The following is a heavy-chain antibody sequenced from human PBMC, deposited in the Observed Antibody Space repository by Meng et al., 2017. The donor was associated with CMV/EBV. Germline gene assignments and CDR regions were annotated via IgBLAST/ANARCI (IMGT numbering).Heavy chain of an antibody. V-gene: IGHV4-4*07. Sequence: QVQLQGPGPVLVKPSETLSLTCTVSGGSISSYYWSWIRQPAGKGLEWIGRIYTSGSTNYNPSLKSRVTMSVDTSKNQFSLKLSSVTAADTAVYYCARHGDTAMVVGIDYWGQGTLVTVSS. CDR3: ARHGDTAMVVGIDY. J-gene: IGHJ4*02. CDR2: IYTSGST. D-gene: IGHD5-18*01. CDR1: GGSISSYY.